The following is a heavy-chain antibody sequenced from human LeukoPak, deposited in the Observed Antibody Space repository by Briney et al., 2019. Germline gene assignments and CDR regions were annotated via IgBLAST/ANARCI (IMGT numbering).Heavy chain of an antibody. Sequence: RSGGSLRLSCAASGFTFSSYSMNWVRQAPGKGLEWVSSISSTGSYIYHADSVKGRFTISRDNAKNSLYLRMNSQRAEDTAVYYCARDRNLADYWGQGTLVTVSS. CDR1: GFTFSSYS. D-gene: IGHD3-16*01. J-gene: IGHJ4*02. V-gene: IGHV3-21*01. CDR3: ARDRNLADY. CDR2: ISSTGSYI.